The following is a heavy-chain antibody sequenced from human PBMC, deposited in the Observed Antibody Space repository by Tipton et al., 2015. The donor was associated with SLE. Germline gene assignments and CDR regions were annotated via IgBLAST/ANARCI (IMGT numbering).Heavy chain of an antibody. CDR3: AKSQGHPAQTGPDS. CDR2: IWNDGGKT. J-gene: IGHJ4*02. V-gene: IGHV3-30*18. CDR1: GFTFSDYG. Sequence: SLRLSCAASGFTFSDYGMHWVRQAPGKGLEWVAVIWNDGGKTYYANSVKGRFAISRDNPTNTLWLQMNSLRPHDTGVYYCAKSQGHPAQTGPDSWGQGTLVTVSS. D-gene: IGHD3-9*01.